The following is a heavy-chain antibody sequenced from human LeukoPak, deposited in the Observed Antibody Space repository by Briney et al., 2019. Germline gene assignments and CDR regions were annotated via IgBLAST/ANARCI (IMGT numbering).Heavy chain of an antibody. CDR3: ARRKANYDYVRGSYRYPFYFDY. CDR2: INHSGST. D-gene: IGHD3-16*02. J-gene: IGHJ4*02. Sequence: SETLSLTCAVYGGSFSGYYWSWIRQPSGKGLEWIGEINHSGSTNYNPSLKSRVTISVDTSKNQFSLKLSSVTAADTAVYYCARRKANYDYVRGSYRYPFYFDYWGQGTLVTVSS. V-gene: IGHV4-34*01. CDR1: GGSFSGYY.